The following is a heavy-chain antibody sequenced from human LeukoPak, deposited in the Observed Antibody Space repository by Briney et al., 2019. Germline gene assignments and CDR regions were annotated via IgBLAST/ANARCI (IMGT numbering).Heavy chain of an antibody. CDR1: GFTFSNAW. Sequence: GGSLRLSCAASGFTFSNAWMNWVRQAPGKGLEWVGRIKSKTDGGTTDYAAPVKGRFTISRDDSKNTLYLQMNSLKTEDTAVYYCTTARGYCSGGSCPRHYYYYGMDVWGQGTTVTVSS. CDR3: TTARGYCSGGSCPRHYYYYGMDV. D-gene: IGHD2-15*01. V-gene: IGHV3-15*07. CDR2: IKSKTDGGTT. J-gene: IGHJ6*02.